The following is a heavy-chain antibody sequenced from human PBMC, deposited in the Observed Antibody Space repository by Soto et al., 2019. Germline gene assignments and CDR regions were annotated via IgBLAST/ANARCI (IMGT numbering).Heavy chain of an antibody. CDR3: ARDLMGGWLVRGCGDY. J-gene: IGHJ4*02. CDR1: GFTFSSYG. CDR2: IWYDGSNK. D-gene: IGHD6-19*01. V-gene: IGHV3-33*01. Sequence: QVQLVESGGGVVQPGRSLRLSCAASGFTFSSYGMHWVRQAPGKGLEWVAVIWYDGSNKYYADSVKGRFTISRDNSKNTLYLHMISVRAEDTAVYYCARDLMGGWLVRGCGDYWGQGNLV.